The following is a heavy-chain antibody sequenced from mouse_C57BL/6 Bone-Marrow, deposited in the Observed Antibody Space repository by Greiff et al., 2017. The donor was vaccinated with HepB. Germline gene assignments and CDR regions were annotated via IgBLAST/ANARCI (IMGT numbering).Heavy chain of an antibody. Sequence: VQLQQSGAELVRPGASVKLSCTASGFNIKDDYMHWVKQRPEQGLEWIGWIDPENGDTEYASKFQGKATITADTSSNTAYLQLSSLTSEDTAVYYCTTFDGYFDYWGQGTTLTVPS. CDR1: GFNIKDDY. V-gene: IGHV14-4*01. CDR2: IDPENGDT. J-gene: IGHJ2*01. D-gene: IGHD2-3*01. CDR3: TTFDGYFDY.